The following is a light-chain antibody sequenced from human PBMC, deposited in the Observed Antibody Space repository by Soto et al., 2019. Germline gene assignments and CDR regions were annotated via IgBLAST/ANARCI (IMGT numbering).Light chain of an antibody. Sequence: QSVLPQPPSVSGAPGQRVTISCTGSSSNIGAGYDVHWYQQPPGTAPKLLIYGNSNRPSGVPDRFSGSKSGTSASLAITGLQAEDEADYYCQSYDSSLRGVFGTGTKVTVL. CDR1: SSNIGAGYD. CDR3: QSYDSSLRGV. J-gene: IGLJ1*01. V-gene: IGLV1-40*01. CDR2: GNS.